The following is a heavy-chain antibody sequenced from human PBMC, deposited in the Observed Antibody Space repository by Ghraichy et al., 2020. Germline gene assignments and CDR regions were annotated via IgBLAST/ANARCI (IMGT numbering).Heavy chain of an antibody. D-gene: IGHD6-13*01. CDR1: GGSFSGYY. CDR3: ARVPQQLVRWRSLDY. CDR2: INHSGST. J-gene: IGHJ4*02. Sequence: SETLSLTCAVYGGSFSGYYWTWIRQPPGKGLEWIGEINHSGSTNYNPSLKSRVTTSVDTSKNQFSLKLSSVTAADTAVYYCARVPQQLVRWRSLDYWGQGTLVTVSS. V-gene: IGHV4-34*01.